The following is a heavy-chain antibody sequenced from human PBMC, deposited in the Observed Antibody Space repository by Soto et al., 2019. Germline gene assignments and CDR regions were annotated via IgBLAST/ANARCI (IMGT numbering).Heavy chain of an antibody. Sequence: SETLSLTCAVSGGSISCGGYSWSWIRQPPGKGLEWIGYIYHSGSTYYNPPLKSRVTISVDRSKNQFSLKLSSVTAADTAVYYCARGTTVTRGLAPHYYHGMDVWGQGTTVTVSS. J-gene: IGHJ6*02. D-gene: IGHD4-4*01. CDR2: IYHSGST. CDR3: ARGTTVTRGLAPHYYHGMDV. V-gene: IGHV4-30-2*01. CDR1: GGSISCGGYS.